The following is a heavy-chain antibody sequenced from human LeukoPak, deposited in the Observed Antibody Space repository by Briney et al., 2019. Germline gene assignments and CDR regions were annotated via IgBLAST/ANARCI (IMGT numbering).Heavy chain of an antibody. CDR1: GGSISSYY. Sequence: SETLSLTCTVPGGSISSYYWSWIRQSPGKGLEWIGNIYYSGSTKYNPSLKSRVTISVDTSKNQVSLKLSSVTAADTAVYYCARVSGATTDYWGQGTLVTVSS. V-gene: IGHV4-59*01. CDR3: ARVSGATTDY. J-gene: IGHJ4*02. D-gene: IGHD1-26*01. CDR2: IYYSGST.